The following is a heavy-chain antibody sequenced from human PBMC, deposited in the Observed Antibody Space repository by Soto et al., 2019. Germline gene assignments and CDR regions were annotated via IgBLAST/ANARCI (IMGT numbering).Heavy chain of an antibody. D-gene: IGHD1-26*01. CDR3: AREGDTSYPFDY. V-gene: IGHV1-69*08. CDR2: IIPVPGTA. Sequence: QVQLVSSGGEVKKPGSSVMVSCKASGYSFRRYTISWVRQAPGQGLEWLGRIIPVPGTANYAQKFQGRVTITADKSTGTAYLEVSSLTSQATAVYYCAREGDTSYPFDYWGQGTLVTVSS. CDR1: GYSFRRYT. J-gene: IGHJ4*02.